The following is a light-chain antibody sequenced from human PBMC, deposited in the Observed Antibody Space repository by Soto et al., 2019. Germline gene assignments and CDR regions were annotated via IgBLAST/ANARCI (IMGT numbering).Light chain of an antibody. CDR3: SSYTSSSTLPYV. CDR1: SSDVGGHNY. V-gene: IGLV2-14*01. Sequence: QSVLTQPASVSGSPGQSITISCTGTSSDVGGHNYVSWYQQHPGKAPKLMIYEVSNRPSGVSNRFSGSKSGNTASLTISGLQAEDEADYYCSSYTSSSTLPYVFGTGTKLTVL. J-gene: IGLJ1*01. CDR2: EVS.